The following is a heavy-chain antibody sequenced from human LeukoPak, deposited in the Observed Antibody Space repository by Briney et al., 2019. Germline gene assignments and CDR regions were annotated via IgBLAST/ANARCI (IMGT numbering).Heavy chain of an antibody. CDR1: GGSISSSGYY. D-gene: IGHD3-22*01. J-gene: IGHJ4*02. CDR3: ARDNSGYYNFDH. Sequence: SETLSLTCAVSGGSISSSGYYWGWIRQPPGKGLEWIGSIYYTGSTYYNPSLKSRVTISADTSNKEFSLKLSSVTAADTAVYFCARDNSGYYNFDHWGQGALVTASS. CDR2: IYYTGST. V-gene: IGHV4-39*02.